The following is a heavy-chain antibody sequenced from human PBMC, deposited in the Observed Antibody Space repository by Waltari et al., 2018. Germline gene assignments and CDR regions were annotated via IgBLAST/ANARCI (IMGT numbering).Heavy chain of an antibody. Sequence: QLQLQESGPGLGKPSETLSLTCIVSGGSITSNRHYWAWIRQPPGQGLEWIGTMSYNGATYSSPSLKSRVTLSRDTSKNHLSLTLGSVTAADTAVYYCATYIGASIGTAAFDVWGQGTMVTVSS. CDR3: ATYIGASIGTAAFDV. CDR2: MSYNGAT. J-gene: IGHJ3*01. CDR1: GGSITSNRHY. D-gene: IGHD5-12*01. V-gene: IGHV4-39*02.